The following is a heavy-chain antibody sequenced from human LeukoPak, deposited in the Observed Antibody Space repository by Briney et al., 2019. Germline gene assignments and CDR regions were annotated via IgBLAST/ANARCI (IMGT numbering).Heavy chain of an antibody. CDR2: INSDGSST. Sequence: GGSLRLSCAASGFTFGDYWMHWVRQAPGKGLVWVSRINSDGSSTTYADSVKGRFTISRDNAKNTLYLQMNSLRFEDTAMYYCARGQFSQYPWGQGTLVTVSS. CDR3: ARGQFSQYP. J-gene: IGHJ5*02. V-gene: IGHV3-74*01. D-gene: IGHD4-11*01. CDR1: GFTFGDYW.